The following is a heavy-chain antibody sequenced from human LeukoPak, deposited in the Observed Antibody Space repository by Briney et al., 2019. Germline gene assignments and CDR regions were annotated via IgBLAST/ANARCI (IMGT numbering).Heavy chain of an antibody. Sequence: GGSLRLSCAASGFTFSSYWMHWVRQAPGKGLEWVSYISSSVLTIHYADSVKGRFTISRDNAKNSLYQQMNSLRAEDTAVYYCARQRGYSGYVDYWGQGTLVTVSS. V-gene: IGHV3-48*04. CDR1: GFTFSSYW. J-gene: IGHJ4*02. CDR2: ISSSVLTI. D-gene: IGHD5-12*01. CDR3: ARQRGYSGYVDY.